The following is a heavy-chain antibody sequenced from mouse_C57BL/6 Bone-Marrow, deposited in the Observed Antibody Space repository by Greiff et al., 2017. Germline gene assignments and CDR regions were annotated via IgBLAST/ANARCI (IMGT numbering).Heavy chain of an antibody. Sequence: LVESGAELARPGASVKLSCKASGYTFTSYGISWVKQRTGQGLEWIGEIYPRSGNTYYNEKFKGKATLTADKSSSTAYMELRSLTSEDSAVYFCARGYYYGTPFAYWGQGTLVTVSA. CDR2: IYPRSGNT. V-gene: IGHV1-81*01. D-gene: IGHD1-1*01. CDR3: ARGYYYGTPFAY. CDR1: GYTFTSYG. J-gene: IGHJ3*01.